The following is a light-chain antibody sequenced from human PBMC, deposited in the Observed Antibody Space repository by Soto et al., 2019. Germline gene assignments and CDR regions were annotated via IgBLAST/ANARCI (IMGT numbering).Light chain of an antibody. CDR1: QSVSSSY. CDR3: QQYGSSPWT. V-gene: IGKV3-20*01. J-gene: IGKJ1*01. CDR2: SAS. Sequence: EIVLTQSPGTLSLSPGERATLSCRASQSVSSSYLAWYQQNPGQAPRLLIFSASSRATDIPDRFSGSGSETDFTLTISRLEPEDFAVYYCQQYGSSPWTFGQGTKVEIK.